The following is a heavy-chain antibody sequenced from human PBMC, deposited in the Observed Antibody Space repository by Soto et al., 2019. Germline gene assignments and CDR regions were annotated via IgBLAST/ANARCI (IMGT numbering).Heavy chain of an antibody. CDR3: ARVGSYHSTAFDI. V-gene: IGHV4-31*03. CDR1: GGSISSGGYY. J-gene: IGHJ3*02. CDR2: IYYSGST. Sequence: QVQLQESGPGLVKPSQTLSLTCTVSGGSISSGGYYWSRIRQHPGKGLEWIGNIYYSGSTYYNPYINSRVTISVDTSKNQFSLKLSSVSAADTAVYCCARVGSYHSTAFDIWGQGTMVTVSS. D-gene: IGHD3-10*01.